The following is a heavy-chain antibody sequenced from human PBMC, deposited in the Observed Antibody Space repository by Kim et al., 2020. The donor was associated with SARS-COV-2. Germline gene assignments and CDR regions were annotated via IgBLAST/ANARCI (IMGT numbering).Heavy chain of an antibody. Sequence: GGSLRLSCAASGFTFDDYAMHWVRQAPGKGLEWVSGISWNSGSIGYADSVKGRFTISRDNAKNSLYLQMNSLRAEDTALYYCAKLPEWELLIDYWGQGTLVTVSS. V-gene: IGHV3-9*01. CDR3: AKLPEWELLIDY. CDR2: ISWNSGSI. D-gene: IGHD1-26*01. J-gene: IGHJ4*02. CDR1: GFTFDDYA.